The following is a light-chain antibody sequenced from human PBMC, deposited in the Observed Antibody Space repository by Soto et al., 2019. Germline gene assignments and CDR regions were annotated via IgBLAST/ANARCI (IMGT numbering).Light chain of an antibody. V-gene: IGKV3-20*01. CDR2: GAS. J-gene: IGKJ3*01. CDR1: QSVSSTY. Sequence: EIVLTQSPGTQSLSPGERATLSCRASQSVSSTYLAWYQQKPGQAPRLLIYGASSRATGIPDRFSGSGSGTDFTLTISRLEPEDFVVFYCYQYGSTPPTFGPGTKVDIK. CDR3: YQYGSTPPT.